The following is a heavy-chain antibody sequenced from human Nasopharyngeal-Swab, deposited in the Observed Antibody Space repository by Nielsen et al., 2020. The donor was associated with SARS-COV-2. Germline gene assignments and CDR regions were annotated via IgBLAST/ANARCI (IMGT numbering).Heavy chain of an antibody. J-gene: IGHJ4*02. V-gene: IGHV4-59*12. CDR2: IYYSGST. CDR3: ARSNRDSSGWYGIGWYFDY. Sequence: SETLSLTCTVSGVSISSYYWIWIRQPPGKGLEWIGYIYYSGSTNYNPSLKSRVTLSVDTSKNQFSLKLSSVTAADTAVYYCARSNRDSSGWYGIGWYFDYWGQGTLVTVSS. CDR1: GVSISSYY. D-gene: IGHD6-19*01.